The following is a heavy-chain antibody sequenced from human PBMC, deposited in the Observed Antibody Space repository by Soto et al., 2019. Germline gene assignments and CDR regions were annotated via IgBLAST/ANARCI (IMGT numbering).Heavy chain of an antibody. V-gene: IGHV4-39*01. CDR1: GGSISSSSYY. D-gene: IGHD5-18*01. CDR2: IYYSGST. Sequence: SETLSLTCTVSGGSISSSSYYWGWIRRPPGKGLEWIGSIYYSGSTYYNPSLKSRVTISVDTSKNQFSLKLSSVTAADTAVYYCASQTAIDYYYGMDVWGQGTTVTVSS. CDR3: ASQTAIDYYYGMDV. J-gene: IGHJ6*02.